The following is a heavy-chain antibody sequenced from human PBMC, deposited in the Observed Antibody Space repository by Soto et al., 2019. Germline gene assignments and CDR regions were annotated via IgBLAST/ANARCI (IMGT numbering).Heavy chain of an antibody. J-gene: IGHJ4*02. CDR1: GFTFSDYY. Sequence: QVQLVESGGGLVKPGGSLRLSCAASGFTFSDYYMSWIRQAPGKGLEWVSYISSSGSTIYYADSEKGRFTISRDNAKNSLYLQMNSLRAEDTAVYYCARDSFSGWYPFEGYYFDYWGQGTLVTVSS. D-gene: IGHD6-19*01. CDR3: ARDSFSGWYPFEGYYFDY. CDR2: ISSSGSTI. V-gene: IGHV3-11*01.